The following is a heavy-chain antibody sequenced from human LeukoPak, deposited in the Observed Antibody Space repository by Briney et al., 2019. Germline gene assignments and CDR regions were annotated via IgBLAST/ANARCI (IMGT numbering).Heavy chain of an antibody. CDR2: ISSSGSTL. CDR1: GFTFSSYE. D-gene: IGHD3-22*01. J-gene: IGHJ3*02. CDR3: ARETSYYYDSTGDAFDI. Sequence: PGGSLRLSCAASGFTFSSYEMNWVRQAPGKGLEWVSYISSSGSTLYYADSVKGRFTISRDNAKNSLYLQMNSLRAEDTAVYYCARETSYYYDSTGDAFDIWGQGTMVTVSS. V-gene: IGHV3-48*03.